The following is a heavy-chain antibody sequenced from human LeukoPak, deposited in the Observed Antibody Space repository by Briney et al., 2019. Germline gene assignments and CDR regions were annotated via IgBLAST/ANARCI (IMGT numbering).Heavy chain of an antibody. V-gene: IGHV4-38-2*01. CDR2: IYTSGST. D-gene: IGHD2-2*01. CDR1: GYSISSGYY. J-gene: IGHJ6*03. Sequence: PSESLSLTCAVSGYSISSGYYWGCIRQPPGKGLGWIGSIYTSGSTNYNPSLKSRVTVSIDTSKNQFSLKLSSVNAADTAVYYWARRTPDDYYYYMDVWGKGTAVIVSS. CDR3: ARRTPDDYYYYMDV.